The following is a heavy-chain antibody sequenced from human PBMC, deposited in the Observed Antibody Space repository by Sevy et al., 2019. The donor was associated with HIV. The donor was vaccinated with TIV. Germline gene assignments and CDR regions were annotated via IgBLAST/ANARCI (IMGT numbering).Heavy chain of an antibody. Sequence: GGSLRLSCAASGFDFGTYSMNWVRQAPGKGLEWVSSISSKNDYIFYADSVKGRFTISKDNAKNSLYLQMNRLGVEDTAVYYCAREGDCIGIDCYDDWRLPSYYYYPMDVWGQGTTVTVSS. CDR3: AREGDCIGIDCYDDWRLPSYYYYPMDV. CDR1: GFDFGTYS. V-gene: IGHV3-21*01. J-gene: IGHJ6*02. D-gene: IGHD2-2*01. CDR2: ISSKNDYI.